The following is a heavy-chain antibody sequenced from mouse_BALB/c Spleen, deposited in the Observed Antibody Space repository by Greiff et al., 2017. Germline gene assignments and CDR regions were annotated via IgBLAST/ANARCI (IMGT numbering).Heavy chain of an antibody. CDR3: ARAPTGTRAMDY. CDR2: ISNLAYSI. CDR1: GFTFSDYG. J-gene: IGHJ4*01. Sequence: EVNLVESGGGLVQPGGSRKLSCAASGFTFSDYGMAWVRQAPGKGPEWVAFISNLAYSIYYADTVTGRFTISRENAKNTLYLEMSSLRSEDTAMYYCARAPTGTRAMDYWGQGTSVTVSA. D-gene: IGHD4-1*02. V-gene: IGHV5-15*02.